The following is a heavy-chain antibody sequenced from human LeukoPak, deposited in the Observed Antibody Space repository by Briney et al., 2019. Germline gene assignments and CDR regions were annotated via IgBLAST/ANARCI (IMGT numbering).Heavy chain of an antibody. CDR3: ARDLYFGELLGGVDP. Sequence: GGSLRLSCAASGFTFSSYAMHWVHQAPGKGLEWVSVIYSDGSTYYADSVKGRFTISRDNSKNTLYLQMNSLRAEDTAVYYCARDLYFGELLGGVDPWGQGTLVTVSS. D-gene: IGHD3-10*01. CDR2: IYSDGST. V-gene: IGHV3-66*01. CDR1: GFTFSSYA. J-gene: IGHJ5*02.